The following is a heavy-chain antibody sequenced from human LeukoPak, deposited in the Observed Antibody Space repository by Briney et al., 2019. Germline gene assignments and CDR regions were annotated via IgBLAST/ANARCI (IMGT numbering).Heavy chain of an antibody. D-gene: IGHD6-13*01. CDR1: GYTFTSYD. Sequence: ASVKVSCKASGYTFTSYDINWVRQAPGPGLEWMGWMNPNSGNTGYAQKFQGRVTMTRNTSISTAYMELSSLRSEDTAVYYCARGMENSGIANDYWGRGTLVTVSS. J-gene: IGHJ4*02. CDR2: MNPNSGNT. CDR3: ARGMENSGIANDY. V-gene: IGHV1-8*01.